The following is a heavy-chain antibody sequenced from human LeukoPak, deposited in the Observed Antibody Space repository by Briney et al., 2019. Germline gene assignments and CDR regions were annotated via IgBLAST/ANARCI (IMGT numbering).Heavy chain of an antibody. CDR2: ISSSGSTI. CDR3: ARGLTYYYDSSGYYSLRY. J-gene: IGHJ4*02. V-gene: IGHV3-11*01. CDR1: GFTFSDYY. Sequence: GGSLRLSCAASGFTFSDYYMSWIRQAPGKGLEWVSYISSSGSTIYYADSVKGRFTISRDNAKNSLYLQMNSLRAEDTAVYYCARGLTYYYDSSGYYSLRYWCQGTLVTVSS. D-gene: IGHD3-22*01.